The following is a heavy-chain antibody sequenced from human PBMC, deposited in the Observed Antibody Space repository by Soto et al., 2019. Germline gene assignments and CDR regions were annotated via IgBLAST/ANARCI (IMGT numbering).Heavy chain of an antibody. Sequence: EVQLLESGGGLVQPGGSLRLSCAASGFTFSSYAMSWVRQAPGKGLEWVSAISGSGGSTYYADSVKGRFTISRDNSKNKLYLQMNSLRAEDTAVYYCATSYCSGGSCFSKKDRRYFDLWGRGTLVTVSS. CDR3: ATSYCSGGSCFSKKDRRYFDL. V-gene: IGHV3-23*01. J-gene: IGHJ2*01. D-gene: IGHD2-15*01. CDR2: ISGSGGST. CDR1: GFTFSSYA.